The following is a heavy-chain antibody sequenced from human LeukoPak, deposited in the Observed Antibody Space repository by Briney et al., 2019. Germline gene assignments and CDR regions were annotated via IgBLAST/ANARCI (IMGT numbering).Heavy chain of an antibody. Sequence: ASVKVSCKASGYTFAKYAIHWVRQAPGQRLEWMGRINPNSGGTNYAQKFQGRVTMTRDTSISTAYMELSRLRSDDTAVYYCARGPSLSGSYLHVQADYWGQGTLVTVSS. CDR2: INPNSGGT. D-gene: IGHD1-26*01. J-gene: IGHJ4*02. CDR3: ARGPSLSGSYLHVQADY. V-gene: IGHV1-2*06. CDR1: GYTFAKYA.